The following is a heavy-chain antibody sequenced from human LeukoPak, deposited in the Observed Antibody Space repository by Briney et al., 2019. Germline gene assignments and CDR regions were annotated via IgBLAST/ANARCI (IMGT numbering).Heavy chain of an antibody. CDR3: ASLGSGSSPIVDFDY. J-gene: IGHJ4*02. CDR1: GYTFTTYY. CDR2: IEPSDGGT. D-gene: IGHD3-10*01. Sequence: ASVKVSCKASGYTFTTYYMHWVRQAPGQGLEWMGIIEPSDGGTTYAQKFQGRVTMTRDTSTSTVYMELSSLRSEDTAVYYCASLGSGSSPIVDFDYWGQGTLVTVSS. V-gene: IGHV1-46*01.